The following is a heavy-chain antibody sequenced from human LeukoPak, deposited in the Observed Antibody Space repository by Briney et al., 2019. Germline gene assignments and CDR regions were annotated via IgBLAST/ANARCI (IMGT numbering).Heavy chain of an antibody. CDR1: ADSITSGY. J-gene: IGHJ1*01. CDR3: AGRGQRYFRD. V-gene: IGHV4-59*08. CDR2: IYGIENT. Sequence: SETLSLTCSISADSITSGYWSWIRQPPGKGLEWIGYIYGIENTDYNPSLKSRVTISLDASKNQLSLNLTAVTAADTAVYYCAGRGQRYFRDWGQGTLVTVSS.